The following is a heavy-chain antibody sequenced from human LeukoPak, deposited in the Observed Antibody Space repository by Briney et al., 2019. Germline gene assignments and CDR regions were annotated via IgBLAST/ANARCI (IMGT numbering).Heavy chain of an antibody. CDR3: ARRGTAAGTIDY. CDR1: GGFNTHYY. CDR2: FYHSGST. V-gene: IGHV4-59*08. Sequence: SETLSLTCSVSGGFNTHYYWSWIRQPPGKGLEWIGYFYHSGSTNYNPSLKSRVTISVDTSKNQFSLKLSSVTAADTAVYYCARRGTAAGTIDYWGQGTLVTVSS. J-gene: IGHJ4*02. D-gene: IGHD6-13*01.